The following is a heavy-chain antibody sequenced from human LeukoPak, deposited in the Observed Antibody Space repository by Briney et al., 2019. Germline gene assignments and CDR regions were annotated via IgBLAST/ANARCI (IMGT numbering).Heavy chain of an antibody. CDR3: ARDRLWFGELSTYYGMDV. V-gene: IGHV3-30-3*01. Sequence: PGGSLRLSCAASGFTFSSYAMHWVRQAPGKGLEWVAVISYDGSNKYYADSVKGRFTISRDNSKNTLYLQMNSLRAEDTAVYYCARDRLWFGELSTYYGMDVWGQGTTVTVSS. CDR2: ISYDGSNK. D-gene: IGHD3-10*01. J-gene: IGHJ6*02. CDR1: GFTFSSYA.